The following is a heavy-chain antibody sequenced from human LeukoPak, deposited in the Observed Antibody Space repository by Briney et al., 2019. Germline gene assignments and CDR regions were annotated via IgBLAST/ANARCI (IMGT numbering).Heavy chain of an antibody. J-gene: IGHJ4*01. CDR3: TRLVPAWEGGGSNY. Sequence: PSETLSLTCVVSGYSISNNYFWGWIRQSPGTGLEWIETVSRSGPTYYNPSLKSRVIISIDTYKNQFSLKRISMTAADTAVYYCTRLVPAWEGGGSNYWGRGTLVTVSS. D-gene: IGHD1-26*01. V-gene: IGHV4-38-2*01. CDR1: GYSISNNYF. CDR2: VSRSGPT.